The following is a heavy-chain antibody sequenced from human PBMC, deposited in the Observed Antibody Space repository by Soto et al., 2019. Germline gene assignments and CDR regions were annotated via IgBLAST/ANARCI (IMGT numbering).Heavy chain of an antibody. CDR2: IFHSLGA. D-gene: IGHD3-10*01. CDR1: GGSTTSDY. CDR3: VRDLNGSGDY. V-gene: IGHV4-59*01. Sequence: SETLSLTCTVSGGSTTSDYCSWIRHPPGKGLEWLGYIFHSLGAKYNPSLGSRGTISLDTSKNQLSLSLRSVTAADTAIYFCVRDLNGSGDYWGQGTLVTVSS. J-gene: IGHJ4*02.